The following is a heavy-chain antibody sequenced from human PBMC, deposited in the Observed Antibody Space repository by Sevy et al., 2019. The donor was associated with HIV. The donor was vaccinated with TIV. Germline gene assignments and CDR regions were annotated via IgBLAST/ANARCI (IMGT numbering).Heavy chain of an antibody. D-gene: IGHD4-17*01. CDR1: GFTFSNAW. CDR3: TTGSTVEYAFDI. CDR2: IKSKTDGGTT. V-gene: IGHV3-15*01. Sequence: GGSLRLSCAASGFTFSNAWMSWVRQAPGKGLEWVGRIKSKTDGGTTDYAAPVKGRFTISRDDSKNTLYLQMNSLKTEDTAVYYCTTGSTVEYAFDIWGQGTMVTVSS. J-gene: IGHJ3*02.